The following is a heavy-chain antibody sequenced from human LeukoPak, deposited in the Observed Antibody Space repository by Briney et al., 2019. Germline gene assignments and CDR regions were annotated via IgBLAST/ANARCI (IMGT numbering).Heavy chain of an antibody. CDR2: INHSGST. J-gene: IGHJ4*02. D-gene: IGHD2-8*01. CDR3: ARVMHCTNGVCYSADY. Sequence: SETLSLTCGVYGGSFSGYFWSWIRQPPGKGLEWIGEINHSGSTNYNPSLKSRVTISVDTSKNQFSLKLSSVTAADTAVYYCARVMHCTNGVCYSADYWGQGTLVTVSS. V-gene: IGHV4-34*01. CDR1: GGSFSGYF.